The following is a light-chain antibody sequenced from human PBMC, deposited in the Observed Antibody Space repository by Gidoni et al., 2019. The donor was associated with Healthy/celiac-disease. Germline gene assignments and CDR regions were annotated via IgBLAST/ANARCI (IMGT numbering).Light chain of an antibody. CDR1: QSISSW. Sequence: DIQMTQSPSTLSASVGDRVTITCRASQSISSWLAWYQQKPGKSPKLLLYKASSLESGVPSRFSGSGSGTEFTLTISSLQPDDFATYYCQQYNSYSPTLGQGTKLEIK. CDR3: QQYNSYSPT. CDR2: KAS. J-gene: IGKJ2*01. V-gene: IGKV1-5*03.